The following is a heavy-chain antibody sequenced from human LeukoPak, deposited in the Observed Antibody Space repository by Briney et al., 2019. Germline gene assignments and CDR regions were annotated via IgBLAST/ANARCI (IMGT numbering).Heavy chain of an antibody. Sequence: GESLKISCKGSGYSFTNYWITWVRQMPGKGLEWMGIIYPDDSDTRYSPSFQGQVTISADKSISTAYLQWSSLKASDTAVYYCARQPGIAAAGTGYWGQGTLVTVSS. D-gene: IGHD6-13*01. CDR1: GYSFTNYW. CDR3: ARQPGIAAAGTGY. V-gene: IGHV5-51*01. CDR2: IYPDDSDT. J-gene: IGHJ4*02.